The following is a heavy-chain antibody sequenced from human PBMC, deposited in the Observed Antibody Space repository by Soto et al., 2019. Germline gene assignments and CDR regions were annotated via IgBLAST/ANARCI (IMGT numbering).Heavy chain of an antibody. CDR2: INYRGTT. CDR3: ARDAPGAAHY. V-gene: IGHV4-31*03. D-gene: IGHD6-13*01. J-gene: IGHJ4*02. CDR1: GGPIINGDSY. Sequence: QVHLQESGPGLVKPSQTLSLTCTVSGGPIINGDSYLNWIRQHPEKGLEWMGYINYRGTTNYNPPRKSRILRSIDTSKNQFSLRLTSVTAADTAVYYCARDAPGAAHYWGQGTLVIVSS.